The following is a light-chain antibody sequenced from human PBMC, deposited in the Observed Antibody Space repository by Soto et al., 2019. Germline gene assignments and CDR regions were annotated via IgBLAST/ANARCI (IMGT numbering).Light chain of an antibody. CDR1: QSIFYSPTNKNY. CDR3: QQYYSIWT. CDR2: WAS. Sequence: DIVMSQSPDSLAVSLGERATINCKSSQSIFYSPTNKNYLAWFQQKPGQPPKLLIYWASTRESGVPDRFSGSGSGTDFTLTISSLQAEDVAVYYCQQYYSIWTFGQGTKVEIK. J-gene: IGKJ1*01. V-gene: IGKV4-1*01.